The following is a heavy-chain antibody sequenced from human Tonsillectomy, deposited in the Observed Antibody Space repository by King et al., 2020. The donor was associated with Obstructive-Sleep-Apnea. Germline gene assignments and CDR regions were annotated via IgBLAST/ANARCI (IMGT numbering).Heavy chain of an antibody. CDR1: GGSFSGYY. CDR2: INHSGST. Sequence: VQLPQWGAGLLKPSETLSLTCAVYGGSFSGYYWSWIRQPPGKGLEWIGEINHSGSTNYNPSLKSRVTISVDTSKNQFSLKLSSVTAADTAVYYCARGTTRRVIISPVDYWGQGTLVTVSS. D-gene: IGHD3-10*01. CDR3: ARGTTRRVIISPVDY. V-gene: IGHV4-34*01. J-gene: IGHJ4*02.